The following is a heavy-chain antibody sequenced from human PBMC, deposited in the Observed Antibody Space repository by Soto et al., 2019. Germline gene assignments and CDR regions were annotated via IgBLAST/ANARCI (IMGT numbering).Heavy chain of an antibody. Sequence: VQLLASGGGVVQPGGSLRLSCAASGFTFRSYVMSWVRQAPGKGLEWVSAISASGDSTYYADSVKGRFTLSRDNSKNTLYLQMDSLRAVDKAVYYGAKALYYDSSGSYYCDYWGQGTLVTVSS. D-gene: IGHD3-22*01. CDR3: AKALYYDSSGSYYCDY. CDR1: GFTFRSYV. CDR2: ISASGDST. V-gene: IGHV3-23*01. J-gene: IGHJ4*02.